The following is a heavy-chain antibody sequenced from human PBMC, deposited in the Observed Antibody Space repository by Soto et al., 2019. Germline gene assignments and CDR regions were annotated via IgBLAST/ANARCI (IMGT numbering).Heavy chain of an antibody. V-gene: IGHV3-15*01. CDR1: GFTFSNAW. J-gene: IGHJ4*02. CDR2: IKSKTDGGTT. CDR3: TTDRHFGVVIIGYFDY. Sequence: EVQLVESGGGLVKPGGSIRLSCAASGFTFSNAWMSWVRQAPGKGLEWVGRIKSKTDGGTTDYAAPVKGRFTISKDDSKNTLYLQMNSLKTEDTAVYYCTTDRHFGVVIIGYFDYWGQATLVTVSS. D-gene: IGHD3-3*01.